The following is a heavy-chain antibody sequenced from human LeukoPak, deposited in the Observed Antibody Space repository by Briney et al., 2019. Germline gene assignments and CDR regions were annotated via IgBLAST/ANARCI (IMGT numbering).Heavy chain of an antibody. CDR3: AKDAQRGFDFSNSLES. D-gene: IGHD4-11*01. J-gene: IGHJ4*02. V-gene: IGHV3-33*06. Sequence: GGSLRLSCATSGFTFSHYGMHWVRQAPGKGLEWVAVIWSDGTDKYYGDSVKGRFTICRDNSKNTVYLQTNSLRGEDTAVYYCAKDAQRGFDFSNSLESWGQGTLVTVSS. CDR2: IWSDGTDK. CDR1: GFTFSHYG.